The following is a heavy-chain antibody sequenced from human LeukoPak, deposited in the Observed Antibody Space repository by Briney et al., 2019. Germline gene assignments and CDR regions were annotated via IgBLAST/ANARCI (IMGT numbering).Heavy chain of an antibody. V-gene: IGHV1-46*01. J-gene: IGHJ4*02. CDR3: ARDRSSLYNGNYAF. CDR2: INPSGGST. Sequence: ASVKVSCKASGYTFTSYYMHWVRQAPGRGLEWMGIINPSGGSTSYAQKFQGRVTMTRDTSTTTSYMDLSSLTSDDTAVYYCARDRSSLYNGNYAFWGQGTLVTVSS. D-gene: IGHD5-12*01. CDR1: GYTFTSYY.